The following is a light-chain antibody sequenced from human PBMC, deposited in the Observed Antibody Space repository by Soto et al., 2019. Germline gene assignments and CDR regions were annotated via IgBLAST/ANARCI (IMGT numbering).Light chain of an antibody. Sequence: EIVLTQSPGTLSLSPGERATLSCRASQTVRNNYLAWYQQKPGQAPRLLIYNSSTRPTGIPDRFSGSGSGTDFTLTISRLEPEDFALYFRPQYRDLPQTFGQGTQVDIK. CDR3: PQYRDLPQT. CDR1: QTVRNNY. CDR2: NSS. J-gene: IGKJ1*01. V-gene: IGKV3-20*01.